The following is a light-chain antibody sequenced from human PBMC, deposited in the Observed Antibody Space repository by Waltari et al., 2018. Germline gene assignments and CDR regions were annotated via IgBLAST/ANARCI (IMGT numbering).Light chain of an antibody. CDR1: QSITYY. Sequence: DIQMTQSPSSLSASIGARVTFTCRVSQSITYYLNWYQQKPGKAPTLLIHAASSLQSGVPSRFSGSGSGTDFTLTISSLQPEDYATYYCQQSYNTPFTFGPGTKVDIK. CDR3: QQSYNTPFT. J-gene: IGKJ3*01. CDR2: AAS. V-gene: IGKV1-39*01.